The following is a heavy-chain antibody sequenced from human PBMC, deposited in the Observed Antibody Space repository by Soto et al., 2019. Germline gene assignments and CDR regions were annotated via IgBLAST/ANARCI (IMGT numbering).Heavy chain of an antibody. CDR3: ARVRSGFWSGYPWVDV. D-gene: IGHD3-3*01. V-gene: IGHV1-69*01. J-gene: IGHJ6*02. CDR2: IITIFGTA. Sequence: QVQLVQSGAEVKKPGSSVKVSCKASGGTFSSYAISWVRQAPGQGLEWMGGIITIFGTANYAQKFQGRVTITANESTSTAYMELRSMRSEDTAVYYCARVRSGFWSGYPWVDVWGQGTTVTVSS. CDR1: GGTFSSYA.